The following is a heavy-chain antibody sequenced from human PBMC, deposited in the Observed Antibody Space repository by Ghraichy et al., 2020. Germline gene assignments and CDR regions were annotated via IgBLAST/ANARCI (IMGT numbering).Heavy chain of an antibody. CDR3: ARESVLTGMGDDASDI. Sequence: GGSLRLSCAASGFTFSSYSMTWVRQAPGKGLEWVANIKQDGSDTFYLDSVRGRFTISRDNAKNSLYLQMNSLRADDTAVYYCARESVLTGMGDDASDIWGQGTMVTVSS. J-gene: IGHJ3*02. V-gene: IGHV3-7*03. CDR2: IKQDGSDT. CDR1: GFTFSSYS. D-gene: IGHD3-9*01.